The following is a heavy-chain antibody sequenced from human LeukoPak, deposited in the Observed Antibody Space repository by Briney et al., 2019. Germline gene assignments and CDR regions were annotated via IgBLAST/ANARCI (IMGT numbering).Heavy chain of an antibody. V-gene: IGHV4-31*03. CDR1: GGSISSGGYY. J-gene: IGHJ5*02. CDR3: ARESGGWSLNWFDP. CDR2: IYYSGST. D-gene: IGHD2-15*01. Sequence: SETLSLTCTVSGGSISSGGYYWSWIRQHPGKGLEWIGYIYYSGSTYYNPSLKSRVTISVDTSKNQFSLKLSSVTAADTAVYYCARESGGWSLNWFDPWGQGTLVTVSA.